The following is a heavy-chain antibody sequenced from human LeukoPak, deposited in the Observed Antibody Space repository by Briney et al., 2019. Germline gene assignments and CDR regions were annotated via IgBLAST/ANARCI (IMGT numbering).Heavy chain of an antibody. CDR3: ARATYTMIVPFDY. D-gene: IGHD3-22*01. CDR2: IYYSGST. V-gene: IGHV4-39*07. Sequence: SETLSLTCTVSGGSISSSSYYWGWIRQPPGKGLEWIGSIYYSGSTYYNPSLKSRVTISVDTSKNQFSLKLSSVTAADTAVYYCARATYTMIVPFDYWGQGTLVTVSS. CDR1: GGSISSSSYY. J-gene: IGHJ4*02.